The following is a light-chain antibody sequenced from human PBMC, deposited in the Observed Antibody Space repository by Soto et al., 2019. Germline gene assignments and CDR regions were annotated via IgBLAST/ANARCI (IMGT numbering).Light chain of an antibody. CDR2: AAS. CDR3: QQSYSTPV. Sequence: DIQMTQSPSSLSASVGDRVTITCRASQSISSYLNWYQQKPGKAPKLLIYAASSLQSGVPSRFSGSGSGTDFTLTISSLQPEDFATYYCQQSYSTPVFGQGTKVDL. CDR1: QSISSY. V-gene: IGKV1-39*01. J-gene: IGKJ3*01.